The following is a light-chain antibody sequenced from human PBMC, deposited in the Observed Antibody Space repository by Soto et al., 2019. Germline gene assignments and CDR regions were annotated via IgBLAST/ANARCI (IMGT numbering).Light chain of an antibody. V-gene: IGKV3-11*01. CDR3: QQRSNWPLT. J-gene: IGKJ4*01. Sequence: EIVLTQAPATLSLYPGERATLSCRASQSVSSYLAWYQQKPGQAPRLLIYDASNRATGIPARFSGSGSGTDFTLTISSLEAEDFAVYYCQQRSNWPLTFGGGTKVDIK. CDR1: QSVSSY. CDR2: DAS.